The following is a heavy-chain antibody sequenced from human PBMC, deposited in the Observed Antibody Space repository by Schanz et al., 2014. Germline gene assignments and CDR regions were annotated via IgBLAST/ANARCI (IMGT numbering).Heavy chain of an antibody. CDR3: ARHGPLAGIPLDY. J-gene: IGHJ4*02. Sequence: QLQLQESGPGLVKPSETLSLICSVSGGSINSNSYYWGWIRQPPGKGLEGIGNVFYTGTTYTNPSRRRRLALSVATSNNHFSLNLASVTAADTAVYFCARHGPLAGIPLDYWGRGTLVTVSS. CDR2: VFYTGTT. D-gene: IGHD6-19*01. CDR1: GGSINSNSYY. V-gene: IGHV4-39*01.